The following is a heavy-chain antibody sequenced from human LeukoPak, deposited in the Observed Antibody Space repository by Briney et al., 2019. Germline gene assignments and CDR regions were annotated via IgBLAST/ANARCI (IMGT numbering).Heavy chain of an antibody. D-gene: IGHD2-15*01. CDR1: GFNFSNYA. Sequence: GGSLRLSCAASGFNFSNYAMTWVRQAPGKGLEWVSTVNSNDRPYYADSAKGRFTISRDNSKNTLYLQMNTLRVEDTALYYCAKARAAVVEAAINYWGQGILVTVPP. CDR3: AKARAAVVEAAINY. CDR2: VNSNDRP. J-gene: IGHJ4*02. V-gene: IGHV3-23*01.